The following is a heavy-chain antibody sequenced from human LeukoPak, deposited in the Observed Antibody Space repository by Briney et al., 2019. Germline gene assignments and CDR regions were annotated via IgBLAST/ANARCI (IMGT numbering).Heavy chain of an antibody. CDR1: GFTFSSYW. J-gene: IGHJ4*02. Sequence: GGSLRLSCAGSGFTFSSYWMSWVRQAPGKGLEWVANIKQDGSEKYYVDSVKGRFTISRDNAKNSLYLQMNSLRAEDTAVYYCARTLGITAAGRIDYWGQGTLVTVSS. CDR3: ARTLGITAAGRIDY. CDR2: IKQDGSEK. D-gene: IGHD6-13*01. V-gene: IGHV3-7*01.